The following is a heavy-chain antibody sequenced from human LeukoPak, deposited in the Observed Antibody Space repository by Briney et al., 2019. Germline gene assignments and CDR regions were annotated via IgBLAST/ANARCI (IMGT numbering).Heavy chain of an antibody. CDR2: ISTYNGNT. CDR3: ARGDDYGDYWGLY. J-gene: IGHJ4*02. Sequence: ASVKVSCKASGGTFSSYAITWVRQAPGQGLEWMGWISTYNGNTNYAQKLQGRVTMTTDTSTSTAYMELRSLISDDAAVYYCARGDDYGDYWGLYWGQGTLVTVSS. D-gene: IGHD4-17*01. V-gene: IGHV1-18*01. CDR1: GGTFSSYA.